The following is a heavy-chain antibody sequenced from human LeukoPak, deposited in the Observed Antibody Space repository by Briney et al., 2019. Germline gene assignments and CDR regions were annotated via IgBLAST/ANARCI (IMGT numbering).Heavy chain of an antibody. CDR3: VRSGFCSLSDCNYHWSLGWFDP. CDR2: MNPKSGNT. J-gene: IGHJ5*02. Sequence: ASVKVSCKASGYTFTSYDINWVRQAPGQGLEWMGWMNPKSGNTGYAQKFQGRVTMTRDTSITTAYMELNTLKSEDTAIYYCVRSGFCSLSDCNYHWSLGWFDPWGQGSLVIVSS. V-gene: IGHV1-8*01. D-gene: IGHD1-7*01. CDR1: GYTFTSYD.